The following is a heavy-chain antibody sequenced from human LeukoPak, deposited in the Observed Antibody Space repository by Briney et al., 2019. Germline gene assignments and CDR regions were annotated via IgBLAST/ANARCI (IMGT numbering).Heavy chain of an antibody. CDR2: ISGSGDST. D-gene: IGHD2-2*01. CDR3: AKDFIGYCSSTSCYWHAFDI. Sequence: SGGSLRLSCAASGSTFSSYAMSWVRQAAGKGLEWGSAISGSGDSTYYADSVKGRFTISRDNSKNTLYLQMNSLRAEDTAVYYCAKDFIGYCSSTSCYWHAFDIWGQGTMVTVSS. CDR1: GSTFSSYA. V-gene: IGHV3-23*01. J-gene: IGHJ3*02.